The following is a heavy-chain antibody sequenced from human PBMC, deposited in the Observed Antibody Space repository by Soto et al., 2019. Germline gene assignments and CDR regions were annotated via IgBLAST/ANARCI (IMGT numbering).Heavy chain of an antibody. D-gene: IGHD4-17*01. V-gene: IGHV5-51*01. CDR2: IYPGDSDT. Sequence: GESLKIACTGSGYSFSTYWIAWVRQMPGKGLEWMGIIYPGDSDTRYSPSFQGQVTISADTSTKTAYLQWSSLKASDTAIYYCASLPQFLRLGALTSRAYYFNYSRPGTRVTV. CDR3: ASLPQFLRLGALTSRAYYFNY. J-gene: IGHJ4*02. CDR1: GYSFSTYW.